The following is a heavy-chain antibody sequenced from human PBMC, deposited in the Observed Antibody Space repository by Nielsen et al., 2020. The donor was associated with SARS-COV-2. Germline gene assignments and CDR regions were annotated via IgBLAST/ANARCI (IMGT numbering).Heavy chain of an antibody. V-gene: IGHV1-18*04. D-gene: IGHD6-19*01. CDR3: AKVTAVAGTGEYNWFDP. CDR1: GYTFTSYG. Sequence: ASVKVSCKASGYTFTSYGISWVRQAPGQGLEWMGWISVYNGNIKYAQKLQGRVTMTTDTSTSTAYMELRSLRSDDTAVYYCAKVTAVAGTGEYNWFDPWGQGTLVTVSS. J-gene: IGHJ5*02. CDR2: ISVYNGNI.